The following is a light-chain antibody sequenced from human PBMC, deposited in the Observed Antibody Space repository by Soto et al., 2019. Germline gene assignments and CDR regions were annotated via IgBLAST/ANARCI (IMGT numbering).Light chain of an antibody. CDR2: DAS. J-gene: IGKJ1*01. V-gene: IGKV1-5*01. CDR3: QQYNSYSPT. Sequence: DIQLTQSPSFLSASVGDRVTITCRASQGLSSYLAWYQQKPGKAPKLLIYDASSLESGVPSRFSGSGSGTEFTLTISSLQPDDFATYYCQQYNSYSPTFGQGTKV. CDR1: QGLSSY.